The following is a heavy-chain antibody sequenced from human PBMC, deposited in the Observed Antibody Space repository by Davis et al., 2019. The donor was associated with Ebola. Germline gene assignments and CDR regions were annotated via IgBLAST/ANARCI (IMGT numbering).Heavy chain of an antibody. V-gene: IGHV3-53*01. CDR2: IYSGGTI. CDR3: AIGVVVPARYYYYGMDV. D-gene: IGHD2-2*01. Sequence: GESLKISCAASGFTVSSNYMGWVRQAPRERLEGVSVIYSGGTIYYAYSVKGRFTISRDNAKNSLYLQMNSMRAEDTAVYYCAIGVVVPARYYYYGMDVWGQGTTVTVSS. J-gene: IGHJ6*02. CDR1: GFTVSSNY.